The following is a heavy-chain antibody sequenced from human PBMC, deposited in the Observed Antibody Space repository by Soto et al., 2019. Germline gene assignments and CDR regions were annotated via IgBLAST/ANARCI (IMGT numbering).Heavy chain of an antibody. CDR2: INPNSGGT. J-gene: IGHJ4*02. CDR1: GYTFTCYY. D-gene: IGHD2-15*01. V-gene: IGHV1-2*04. Sequence: ASVKVSCKASGYTFTCYYMHWVRQAPGQGLEWMGWINPNSGGTNYAQKFQGWVTMTRDTSISTAYMELSRLRSDGTAVYYCARDYCSGGSCPMAADYWGQGTLVTVSS. CDR3: ARDYCSGGSCPMAADY.